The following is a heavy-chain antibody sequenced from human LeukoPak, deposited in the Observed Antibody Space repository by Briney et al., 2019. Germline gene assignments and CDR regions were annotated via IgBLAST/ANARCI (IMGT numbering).Heavy chain of an antibody. CDR2: INHSGST. V-gene: IGHV4-34*01. CDR3: ARMVRGGGFDY. J-gene: IGHJ4*02. CDR1: GESFSGYY. Sequence: SETLSLTCAVYGESFSGYYWSWIRQPPGKGLEWIGEINHSGSTNYNPSLKSRVTISVDTSKNQFSLKLSSVTAADTAVYYCARMVRGGGFDYWGQGTLVTVSS. D-gene: IGHD3-10*01.